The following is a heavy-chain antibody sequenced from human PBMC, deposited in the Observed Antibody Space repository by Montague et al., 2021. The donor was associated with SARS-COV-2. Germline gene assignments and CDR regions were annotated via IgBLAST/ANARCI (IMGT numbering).Heavy chain of an antibody. D-gene: IGHD3-3*01. V-gene: IGHV4-34*01. Sequence: SETLSLTCAVYGGSFSGYYWSWIRQPPGKGLAWIGEINHSGSTNYNPSLKSRVTISVDTSKNQFSLKLSSVTAADTAVYYCARGLKWGFLGGYYYYMDVWGKGTTVTVSS. CDR3: ARGLKWGFLGGYYYYMDV. CDR2: INHSGST. J-gene: IGHJ6*03. CDR1: GGSFSGYY.